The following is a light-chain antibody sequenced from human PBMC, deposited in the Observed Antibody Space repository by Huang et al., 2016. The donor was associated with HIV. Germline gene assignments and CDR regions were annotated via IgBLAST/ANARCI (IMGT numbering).Light chain of an antibody. J-gene: IGKJ3*01. CDR3: QQYDNWPPGGVT. V-gene: IGKV3-15*01. CDR1: QSVSSN. CDR2: GAS. Sequence: EIVMTQSPAILSVSPGESATLSCRASQSVSSNVAWYQQIPGQAPRLRIYGASTRAARIPDRVSGSWSGTEFTLTISTLQSEDFAVYYCQQYDNWPPGGVTFGPGTKVDVK.